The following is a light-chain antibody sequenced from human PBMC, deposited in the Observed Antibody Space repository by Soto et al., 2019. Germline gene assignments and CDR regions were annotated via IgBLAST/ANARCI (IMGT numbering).Light chain of an antibody. Sequence: QSALTQPRSVSGSPGQSVTLSCTGTSSDVRGYNYVSWYQQHPGKAPKLMIYDVSERPSGVPDRFSGSKSGNTASLTISGLQAEHEADYYRCSYAGTYTWVFGGGTKVTVL. J-gene: IGLJ2*01. CDR2: DVS. V-gene: IGLV2-11*01. CDR1: SSDVRGYNY. CDR3: CSYAGTYTWV.